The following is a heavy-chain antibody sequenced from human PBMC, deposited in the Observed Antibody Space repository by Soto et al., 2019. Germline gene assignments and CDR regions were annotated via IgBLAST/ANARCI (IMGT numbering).Heavy chain of an antibody. CDR2: IHYSGST. CDR3: ARAWTATAGWANWCGR. J-gene: IGHJ5*02. Sequence: QVQLQESGPGLVEPSQTLSLTCTVSGGSISGEGYYWSWIRQYSGRGLEWIGYIHYSGSTYYNPSLKSRVIISVATSKAQCFLNLSSVTAADTAGYYCARAWTATAGWANWCGRWGQGTLVTVSS. D-gene: IGHD6-13*01. CDR1: GGSISGEGYY. V-gene: IGHV4-31*03.